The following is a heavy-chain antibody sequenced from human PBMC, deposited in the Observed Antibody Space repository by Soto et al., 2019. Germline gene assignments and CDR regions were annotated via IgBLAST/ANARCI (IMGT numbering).Heavy chain of an antibody. D-gene: IGHD4-4*01. Sequence: EVQLLESGGGLVQPGGSLRLSCAASGFTFSSYAMSWVRQAPGKGLEWVSAISGSGGSTYYADSVKGRFTISRDNSRSSLYRQMNSLRAEDTAVYYCAKGDTTELRPEFDYWGQGTLVTVSS. CDR1: GFTFSSYA. CDR3: AKGDTTELRPEFDY. V-gene: IGHV3-23*01. J-gene: IGHJ4*02. CDR2: ISGSGGST.